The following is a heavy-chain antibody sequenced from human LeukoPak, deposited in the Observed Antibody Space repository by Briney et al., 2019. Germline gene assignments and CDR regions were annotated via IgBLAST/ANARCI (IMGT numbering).Heavy chain of an antibody. CDR3: ACESVDSSSFFDY. V-gene: IGHV1-2*02. Sequence: GASVKVSCKASGYTFTGYYMHWVRQAPGQGPEWMGWINPNSGGTNYAQKFRGRVTMTRDTSISTAYMELSRLRSDDTAVYYCACESVDSSSFFDYWGQGTLVTVSS. J-gene: IGHJ4*02. D-gene: IGHD3-22*01. CDR1: GYTFTGYY. CDR2: INPNSGGT.